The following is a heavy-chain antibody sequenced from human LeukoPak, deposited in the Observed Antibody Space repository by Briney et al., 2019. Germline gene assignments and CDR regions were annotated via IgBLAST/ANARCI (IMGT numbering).Heavy chain of an antibody. CDR3: AKDIVRGWLRFDAFDI. V-gene: IGHV3-9*01. CDR1: GFTFDGNA. CDR2: ISWNGGSI. Sequence: GRSLRLSCAASGFTFDGNAMHWVRQAPGKGLEWVSGISWNGGSIGYADSVKGRFTISRDNAMNSLYLQMNSLRAEDTALYYCAKDIVRGWLRFDAFDIWGQGTMVTVSS. D-gene: IGHD5-12*01. J-gene: IGHJ3*02.